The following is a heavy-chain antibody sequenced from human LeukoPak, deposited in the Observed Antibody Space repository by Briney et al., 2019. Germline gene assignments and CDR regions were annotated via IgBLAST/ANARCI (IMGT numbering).Heavy chain of an antibody. CDR2: IYHSGST. Sequence: SGTLSLTCAVSGGSISSGGYSWSWIRQPPGKGLEWIGYIYHSGSTYYNPSLKSRVTISVDRSKNQFSLKLSSVTAADTAVYYCARTSIAARRANAFDIWGQGTMVTVSS. V-gene: IGHV4-30-2*01. CDR1: GGSISSGGYS. CDR3: ARTSIAARRANAFDI. J-gene: IGHJ3*02. D-gene: IGHD6-6*01.